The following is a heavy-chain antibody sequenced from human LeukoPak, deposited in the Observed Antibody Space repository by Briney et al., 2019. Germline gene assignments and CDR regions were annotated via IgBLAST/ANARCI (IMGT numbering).Heavy chain of an antibody. D-gene: IGHD6-13*01. V-gene: IGHV4-59*11. Sequence: SETLSLTCSVSGGSITGHYWSWIRQPPGKALEWIGYTFYTGTTNYNPSLKSRVTISVDRSKNQFSLKLTSVTAADTAVYYCARSLFRGSGSWKGWFDPWGQGTLVTVSS. CDR2: TFYTGTT. CDR1: GGSITGHY. CDR3: ARSLFRGSGSWKGWFDP. J-gene: IGHJ5*02.